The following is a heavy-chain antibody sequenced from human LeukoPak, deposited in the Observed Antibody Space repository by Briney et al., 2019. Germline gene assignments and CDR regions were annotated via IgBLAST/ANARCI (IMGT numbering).Heavy chain of an antibody. V-gene: IGHV4-39*07. D-gene: IGHD5-12*01. J-gene: IGHJ5*02. CDR2: IYHSGST. CDR3: ARVYSGYVLGADNWFDP. CDR1: GGSISSSSYY. Sequence: SETLSLTCTVSGGSISSSSYYWGWIRQPPGKGLEWIGEIYHSGSTNYNPSLKSRVTISVDTSKNQFSLKLSSVTAADTAVYYCARVYSGYVLGADNWFDPWGQGTLVTVSS.